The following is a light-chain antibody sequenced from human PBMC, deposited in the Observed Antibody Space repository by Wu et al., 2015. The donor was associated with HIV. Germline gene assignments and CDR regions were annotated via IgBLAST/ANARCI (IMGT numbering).Light chain of an antibody. J-gene: IGKJ1*01. CDR3: QQYANLPRT. CDR1: QVVASTY. CDR2: GTS. Sequence: EVVLTQSPDTLSLSPGEGATLSCRASQVVASTYLAWYQQKPGQAPRLLIYGTSSRATGIPERFSGSGSGTGFTLTIDRLEPEDFAVYYCQQYANLPRTFGQGTKVDIK. V-gene: IGKV3-20*01.